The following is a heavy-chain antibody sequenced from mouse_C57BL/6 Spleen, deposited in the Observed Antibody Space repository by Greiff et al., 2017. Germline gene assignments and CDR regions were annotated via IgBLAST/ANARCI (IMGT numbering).Heavy chain of an antibody. D-gene: IGHD2-1*01. CDR2: IYPGSGST. V-gene: IGHV1-55*01. CDR3: ARRLYYGNYEFDY. J-gene: IGHJ2*01. Sequence: QVQLQQPGAELVKPGASVKMSCKASGYTFTSYWITWVKQRPGQGLEWIGDIYPGSGSTNYNEKFKSKATLTVDTSSSTAYMQLRSLTSEDAAVYCYARRLYYGNYEFDYWGQGTTLTVSS. CDR1: GYTFTSYW.